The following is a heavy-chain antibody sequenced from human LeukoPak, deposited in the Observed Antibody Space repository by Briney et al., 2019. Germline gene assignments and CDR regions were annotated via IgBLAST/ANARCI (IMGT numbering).Heavy chain of an antibody. CDR3: ARDGVAAPDY. CDR1: GFSFSRYW. D-gene: IGHD3-3*01. V-gene: IGHV3-74*01. Sequence: PGGSLRLSCAASGFSFSRYWMHWVRQVPGKGLVWVSRINSDGRSTTYADSVKGRFTISRDNAKNTLYLQLNSLRAVDTAVYFCARDGVAAPDYWGQGTLVTVSS. J-gene: IGHJ4*02. CDR2: INSDGRST.